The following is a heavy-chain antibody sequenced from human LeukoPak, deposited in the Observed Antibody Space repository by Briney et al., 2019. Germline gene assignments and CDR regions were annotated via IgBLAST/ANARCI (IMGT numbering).Heavy chain of an antibody. CDR1: GGTFSSYA. D-gene: IGHD5-24*01. Sequence: ASVKVSCKASGGTFSSYAISWERQAPGQGLEWMGRIIPILGIANYAQKFQGRVTITADKSTSTAYMELSSLRSEDTAVYYCARDGDGYNWDYWGQGTLVPVSS. V-gene: IGHV1-69*04. CDR2: IIPILGIA. CDR3: ARDGDGYNWDY. J-gene: IGHJ4*02.